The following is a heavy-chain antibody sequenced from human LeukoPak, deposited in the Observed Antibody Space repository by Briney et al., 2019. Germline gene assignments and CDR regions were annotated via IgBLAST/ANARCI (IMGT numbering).Heavy chain of an antibody. D-gene: IGHD5-24*01. CDR3: ARVHDTIF. Sequence: GGSLRLSCAGSGFSLNDYYVNWLRQSPGKGLEWISYINAHSGSINYADSVKGRFTLSSDYAKNSVSLEMTSLRGADTGVYYCARVHDTIFWGQGIVVTVSS. CDR1: GFSLNDYY. V-gene: IGHV3-11*04. J-gene: IGHJ4*02. CDR2: INAHSGSI.